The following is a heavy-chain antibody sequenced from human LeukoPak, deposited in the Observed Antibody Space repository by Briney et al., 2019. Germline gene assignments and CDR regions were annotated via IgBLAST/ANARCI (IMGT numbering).Heavy chain of an antibody. CDR1: GGSISSSRYY. J-gene: IGHJ4*02. V-gene: IGHV4-39*01. CDR3: ATLGDDRITPVDY. Sequence: SETLSLTCTVSGGSISSSRYYWGWFRQPPGKGLEWIGTTFYSGSAYYNPSLKSPVIISVDTSKNQFSLRLSSVTAADTAVYYYATLGDDRITPVDYWGQGTLVTVSS. D-gene: IGHD5-12*01. CDR2: TFYSGSA.